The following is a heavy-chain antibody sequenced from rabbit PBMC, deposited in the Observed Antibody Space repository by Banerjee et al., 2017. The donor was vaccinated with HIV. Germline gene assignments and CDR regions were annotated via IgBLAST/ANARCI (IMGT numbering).Heavy chain of an antibody. V-gene: IGHV1S45*01. CDR2: INTGSGNT. Sequence: QEQLVESGGGLVQPEGSLTLTCKASGFDFSTNTMCWVRQAPGKGLEWIGCINTGSGNTYYASWAKGRFTISKTSSTTVTLQMTSLTAADTATYFCAKDLPGVIGWNFNLWGPGTLVTVS. D-gene: IGHD1-1*01. CDR3: AKDLPGVIGWNFNL. J-gene: IGHJ4*01. CDR1: GFDFSTNT.